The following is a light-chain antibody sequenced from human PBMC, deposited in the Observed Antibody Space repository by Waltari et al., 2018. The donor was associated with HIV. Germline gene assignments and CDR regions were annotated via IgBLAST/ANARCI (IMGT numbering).Light chain of an antibody. CDR1: ATAVGTYNY. V-gene: IGLV2-14*01. Sequence: QSALTQPASVSGSPGQSITISCTGTATAVGTYNYVSLFQPHPGKAPKLIISEVSNRPSGVSHRFSGSKSGNTASLIISGLQAEDDASYYCTSYTTTNTWVFGGGTNLTVL. CDR3: TSYTTTNTWV. CDR2: EVS. J-gene: IGLJ3*02.